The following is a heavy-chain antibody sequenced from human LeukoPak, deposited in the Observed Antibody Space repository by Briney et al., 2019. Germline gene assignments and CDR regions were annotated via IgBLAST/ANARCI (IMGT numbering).Heavy chain of an antibody. V-gene: IGHV1-69*04. CDR3: ARDSGLGSSYDILTGYPIGPCDY. J-gene: IGHJ4*02. Sequence: SVKVSCKASVCTFSSYAISWVRQAPGLGLEWMGRIITILGITNYAQKFQGRATITADKSTSTAYMELSSLSYEDTAVYHCARDSGLGSSYDILTGYPIGPCDYWGQGTLVTVSS. CDR2: IITILGIT. D-gene: IGHD3-9*01. CDR1: VCTFSSYA.